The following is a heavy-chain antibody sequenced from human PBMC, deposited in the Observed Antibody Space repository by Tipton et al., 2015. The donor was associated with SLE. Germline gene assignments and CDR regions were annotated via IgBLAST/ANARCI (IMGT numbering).Heavy chain of an antibody. D-gene: IGHD2-21*01. V-gene: IGHV3-23*03. CDR3: GKVGPMGEFDY. CDR2: IFKEGHT. Sequence: GSLRLSCAASGFTLSSHAMSWVRQAPGKGLEWVSVIFKEGHTSYGDSVNGRFTISRDTSKNTLYLQMSSLRGEDTAIYFCGKVGPMGEFDYWGQGTLVTVSS. J-gene: IGHJ4*02. CDR1: GFTLSSHA.